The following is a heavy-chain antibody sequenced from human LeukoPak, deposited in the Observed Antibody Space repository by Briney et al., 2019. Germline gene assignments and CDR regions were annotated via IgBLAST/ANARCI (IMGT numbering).Heavy chain of an antibody. D-gene: IGHD2-15*01. CDR3: AKGQVVGAAQNRFDP. J-gene: IGHJ5*02. CDR2: ISGSGGST. CDR1: GFTFSSYA. Sequence: GGSLRLSCAASGFTFSSYAMNWVRQAPGKGLEWVSGISGSGGSTYYADSVKGRFTTSRDNSKGTLYLQMNSLRAEDTAIYYCAKGQVVGAAQNRFDPWGQGTLVTVSS. V-gene: IGHV3-23*01.